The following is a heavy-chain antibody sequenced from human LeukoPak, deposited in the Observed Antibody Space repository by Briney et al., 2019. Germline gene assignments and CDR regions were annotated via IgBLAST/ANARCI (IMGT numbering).Heavy chain of an antibody. J-gene: IGHJ4*02. D-gene: IGHD1-26*01. V-gene: IGHV3-74*03. Sequence: GGSLRLSCAASGLTLSTYWMHWVRQAPGKGLVWVSHINNDGTATTYADSVKGRFTISRDNAKHTLYLQMNSLRAGDTAVYYCARSPTRSLRVGEFDFWGQGTLVTVSS. CDR1: GLTLSTYW. CDR3: ARSPTRSLRVGEFDF. CDR2: INNDGTAT.